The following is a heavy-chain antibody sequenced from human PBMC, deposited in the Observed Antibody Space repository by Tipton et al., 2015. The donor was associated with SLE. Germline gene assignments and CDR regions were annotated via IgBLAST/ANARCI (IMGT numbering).Heavy chain of an antibody. D-gene: IGHD5-24*01. CDR1: NGSLSGYY. Sequence: LRLSCEVYNGSLSGYYWSWIRQSPGKALEWIVESNHSGTTKYNPSLKSRVIISVDTSKNQFSLKVSSVTAADTAVYYCARRGRKDGDNSYRSFDLWGRGALVTVSS. CDR3: ARRGRKDGDNSYRSFDL. CDR2: SNHSGTT. V-gene: IGHV4-34*01. J-gene: IGHJ2*01.